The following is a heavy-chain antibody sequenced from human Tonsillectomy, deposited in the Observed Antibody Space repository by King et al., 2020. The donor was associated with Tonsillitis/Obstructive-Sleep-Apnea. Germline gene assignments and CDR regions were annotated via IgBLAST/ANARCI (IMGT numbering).Heavy chain of an antibody. CDR3: ARGEQYGDYGYDS. D-gene: IGHD4-17*01. Sequence: VQLVESGGGLVQPGGSLRLSCAASGFTFSSYDMHWVRQATGKGLEWVSAIGTAGDTYYPGSVKGPFTISSENAKNTLYLQMNSLRAGETAVYYCARGEQYGDYGYDSRGQGTLVTVSS. V-gene: IGHV3-13*04. J-gene: IGHJ4*02. CDR2: IGTAGDT. CDR1: GFTFSSYD.